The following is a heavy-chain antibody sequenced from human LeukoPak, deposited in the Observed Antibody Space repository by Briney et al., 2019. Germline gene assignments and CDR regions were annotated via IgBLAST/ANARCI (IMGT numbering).Heavy chain of an antibody. CDR2: ISGSGDAI. D-gene: IGHD3-22*01. J-gene: IGHJ4*02. V-gene: IGHV3-11*01. CDR1: GFRFSDYY. Sequence: GSLRLSCVVSGFRFSDYYMSWIRQTPGKGLEFISYISGSGDAIYYTDSVKGRFTISRDNAKYSLYLQLASLSAEDTAVYYCASLYDSAGFCFDYWGQEALVTVSS. CDR3: ASLYDSAGFCFDY.